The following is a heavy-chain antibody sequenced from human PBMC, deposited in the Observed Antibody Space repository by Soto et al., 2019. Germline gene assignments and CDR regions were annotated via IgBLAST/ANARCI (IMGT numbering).Heavy chain of an antibody. CDR2: INIGSGNT. CDR1: GYTLTELS. D-gene: IGHD2-21*02. V-gene: IGHV1-3*04. Sequence: GASVKVSCKVSGYTLTELSMHWVRQAPGQRLEWMGWINIGSGNTEYSQNFQDRITITRDTSASTVYMELSSLRSEDTAVYYCARDGGDCGYRLAYYYYIGMDVWGQGTTVTAP. J-gene: IGHJ6*02. CDR3: ARDGGDCGYRLAYYYYIGMDV.